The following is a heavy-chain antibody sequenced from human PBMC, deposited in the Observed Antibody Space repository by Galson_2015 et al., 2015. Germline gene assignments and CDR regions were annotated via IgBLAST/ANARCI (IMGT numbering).Heavy chain of an antibody. D-gene: IGHD4-17*01. V-gene: IGHV3-73*01. CDR3: TRWMDGESFPFDY. CDR2: IKTKRDNYAT. J-gene: IGHJ4*02. CDR1: GFTFSASV. Sequence: SLRLSCAASGFTFSASVIHWVRQASGKGLEWVGRIKTKRDNYATSYGASVNGRFTISGDESGNTAYLQMSSLKTEDTAMYFCTRWMDGESFPFDYWGQGALVTVSS.